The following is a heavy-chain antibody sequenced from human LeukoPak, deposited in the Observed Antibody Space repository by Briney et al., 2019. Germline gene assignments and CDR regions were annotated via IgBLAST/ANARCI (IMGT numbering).Heavy chain of an antibody. J-gene: IGHJ4*02. CDR2: ISGSGDNT. CDR3: AKALGYCSSTSCFNFDY. CDR1: GFTFSSYA. Sequence: PGGSLRLSCAASGFTFSSYAMSWVRQAPGKGLEWVSAISGSGDNTYYADSVKGRFTISRDNSKNTLYLQMNSLRAADTAVYYCAKALGYCSSTSCFNFDYWGQGTLVTVSS. D-gene: IGHD2-2*01. V-gene: IGHV3-23*01.